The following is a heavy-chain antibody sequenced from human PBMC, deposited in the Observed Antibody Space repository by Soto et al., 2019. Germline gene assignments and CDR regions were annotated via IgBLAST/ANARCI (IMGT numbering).Heavy chain of an antibody. V-gene: IGHV3-30*18. J-gene: IGHJ4*02. CDR3: ANWNYPQAD. Sequence: QVQLVESGGGVVQPGKSLRLSCAASGFTFNTYGMHWVRQAPGKGPEWVAVISNDGSNKYYADSVKGRFTISRDTSKNTLYLQMNSLRAEDTAVYYCANWNYPQADWGQGTLVTGSS. CDR2: ISNDGSNK. CDR1: GFTFNTYG. D-gene: IGHD1-7*01.